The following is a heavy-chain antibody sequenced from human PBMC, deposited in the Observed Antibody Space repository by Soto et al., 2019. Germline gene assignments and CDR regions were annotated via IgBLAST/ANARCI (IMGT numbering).Heavy chain of an antibody. D-gene: IGHD3-22*01. CDR3: TRDRGRRYNDGRGYYYSAY. V-gene: IGHV1-69*01. J-gene: IGHJ4*02. CDR1: GGTFSSYA. CDR2: FIPIFGTT. Sequence: QVHLVQSGAEVKKPGSSVKVSCKASGGTFSSYAISWVRQAPGQGLEWMGGFIPIFGTTNYAQKFQGRVTITADESTSTAYMELSSLRSEDMAVYYCTRDRGRRYNDGRGYYYSAYWSQGTLVTVSS.